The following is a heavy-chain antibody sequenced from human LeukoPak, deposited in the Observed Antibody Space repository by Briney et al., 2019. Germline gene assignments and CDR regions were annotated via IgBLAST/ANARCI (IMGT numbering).Heavy chain of an antibody. D-gene: IGHD2-15*01. Sequence: GGSLRLSCEASGFTFSSYGMHWVRQAPGKGLEWVAFIRYDGSNKYYADSVKGRFTISRDNSKNTLYLQMNSLRAEDTAVYYCAKDRCLYCSGGSCYNYWGQGTLVTVSS. CDR1: GFTFSSYG. CDR2: IRYDGSNK. V-gene: IGHV3-30*02. J-gene: IGHJ4*02. CDR3: AKDRCLYCSGGSCYNY.